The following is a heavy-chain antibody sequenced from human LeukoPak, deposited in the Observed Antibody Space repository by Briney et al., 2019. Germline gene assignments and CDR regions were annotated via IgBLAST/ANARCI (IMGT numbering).Heavy chain of an antibody. D-gene: IGHD3-22*01. CDR2: MNPNSGNT. Sequence: ASVKVSCKASGYTFTSYDINWVRQATGQGLEWMGWMNPNSGNTGYAQKFQGRVTMTRNTTISTAYMELSSLRSEDAAVYYCARGGPYYYDPRGSDPWGQGTLVTVSS. V-gene: IGHV1-8*01. CDR3: ARGGPYYYDPRGSDP. J-gene: IGHJ5*02. CDR1: GYTFTSYD.